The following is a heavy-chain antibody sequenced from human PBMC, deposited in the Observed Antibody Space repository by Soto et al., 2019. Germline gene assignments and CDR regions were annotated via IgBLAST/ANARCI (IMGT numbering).Heavy chain of an antibody. CDR2: IWYDGSNK. Sequence: GSLRLSCAASGFTFSSYGMHWVRQAPGKGLEWVAVIWYDGSNKYYADSVKGRFTISRDNSKNTLYLQMNSLRAEDTAVYYCARGANFWSGYNYYYGMDVWGQGTTVTVSS. J-gene: IGHJ6*02. CDR1: GFTFSSYG. CDR3: ARGANFWSGYNYYYGMDV. D-gene: IGHD3-3*01. V-gene: IGHV3-33*01.